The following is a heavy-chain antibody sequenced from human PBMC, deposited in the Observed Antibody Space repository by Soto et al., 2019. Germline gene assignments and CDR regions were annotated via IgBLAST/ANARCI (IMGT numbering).Heavy chain of an antibody. CDR1: GGTFSSYA. Sequence: SVKVSCKASGGTFSSYAISWVRQAPGQGLEWMGGIIPIFGTANYAQKFQGRVTITADESTSTAYMELSSLRSEDTAVYYCAEYYCDSSGYPAEYFQHWGQGTLVTVSS. CDR3: AEYYCDSSGYPAEYFQH. CDR2: IIPIFGTA. J-gene: IGHJ1*01. V-gene: IGHV1-69*13. D-gene: IGHD3-22*01.